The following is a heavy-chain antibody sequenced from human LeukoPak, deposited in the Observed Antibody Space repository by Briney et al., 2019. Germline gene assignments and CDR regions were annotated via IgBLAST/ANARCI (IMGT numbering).Heavy chain of an antibody. CDR3: AKAQAITGRNLFGP. D-gene: IGHD1-20*01. J-gene: IGHJ5*02. CDR2: ISDTT. Sequence: QAGGSLRLSCAASGFTFSSYAMSWVRQAPGKGLEWVSAISDTTYYTDSVKGRFTISRDNSKNTLYLQMNSLRTEDTAIYYCAKAQAITGRNLFGPWGQGTLVTASS. V-gene: IGHV3-23*01. CDR1: GFTFSSYA.